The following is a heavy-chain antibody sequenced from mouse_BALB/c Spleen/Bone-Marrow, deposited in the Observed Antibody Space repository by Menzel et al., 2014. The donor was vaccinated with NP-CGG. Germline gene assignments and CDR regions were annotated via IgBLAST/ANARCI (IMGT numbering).Heavy chain of an antibody. CDR1: GYTXTXXX. D-gene: IGHD4-1*01. Sequence: QVQLQQSGAELVRPGASVTLSCKASGYTXTXXXIHWVKQTPVHXLEWIGAIDPETGGNAYNQKFKGKATLTADKSSSTAYMELRSLTSEDSAVYYCTRNWDDYFDYWGQGTTLTVSS. J-gene: IGHJ2*01. V-gene: IGHV1-15*01. CDR3: TRNWDDYFDY. CDR2: IDPETGGN.